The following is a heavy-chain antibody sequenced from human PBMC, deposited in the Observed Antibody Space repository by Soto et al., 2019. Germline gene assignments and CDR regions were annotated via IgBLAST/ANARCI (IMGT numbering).Heavy chain of an antibody. J-gene: IGHJ5*02. D-gene: IGHD2-15*01. V-gene: IGHV3-21*01. CDR3: ARDYCSGGSCYSENWFDP. CDR2: ISSSSSYI. Sequence: GGSLRLSCAASGFTFSSYSMNWVRQAPGKGLEWVSSISSSSSYIYYADSVKGRFTISRDNAKNSLYLQMNSLRAEDTAVYYCARDYCSGGSCYSENWFDPWGQGTLVTVSS. CDR1: GFTFSSYS.